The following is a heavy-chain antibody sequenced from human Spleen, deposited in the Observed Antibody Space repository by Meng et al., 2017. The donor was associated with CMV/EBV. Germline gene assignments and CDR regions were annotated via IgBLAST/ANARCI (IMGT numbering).Heavy chain of an antibody. J-gene: IGHJ4*02. CDR3: ASTALYSASTFY. CDR1: GDSINNSHW. CDR2: IFHLGNT. Sequence: GSLRLSCAVSGDSINNSHWWSWVRQPPGKGLEWIGEIFHLGNTNYNPSLKSRVSISMDKSKNEFSLNLASVTAADTAVYFCASTALYSASTFYWGQGILVTVSS. D-gene: IGHD3-10*02. V-gene: IGHV4-4*01.